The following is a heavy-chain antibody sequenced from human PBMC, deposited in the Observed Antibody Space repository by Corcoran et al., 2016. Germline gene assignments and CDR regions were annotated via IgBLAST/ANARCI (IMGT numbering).Heavy chain of an antibody. J-gene: IGHJ4*02. CDR1: GASFSGYY. D-gene: IGHD3-22*01. CDR3: ARVYDSSGVDY. V-gene: IGHV4-34*01. CDR2: INHSGST. Sequence: QVQLQQWGAGLLKPSETLSLTCAVYGASFSGYYWSWIRQPPGKGLEWIGEINHSGSTNYNPSLKSRVTISVDTSKNQFSLKLSSVTAADTAVYYCARVYDSSGVDYWGQGTLVTVSS.